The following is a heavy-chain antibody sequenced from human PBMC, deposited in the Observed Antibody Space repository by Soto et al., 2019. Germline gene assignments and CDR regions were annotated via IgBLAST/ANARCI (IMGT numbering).Heavy chain of an antibody. Sequence: SETLALTCAGSGGSISSSNWWSWVRQPPGKGLEWIGEIDHSGSTNYNPSLKSRVTISVDKSKNQFSLKLSSVTAADTAVYYCARIRPTLTTVDYWGQGTLVTVSS. V-gene: IGHV4-4*02. CDR2: IDHSGST. CDR3: ARIRPTLTTVDY. D-gene: IGHD4-17*01. J-gene: IGHJ4*02. CDR1: GGSISSSNW.